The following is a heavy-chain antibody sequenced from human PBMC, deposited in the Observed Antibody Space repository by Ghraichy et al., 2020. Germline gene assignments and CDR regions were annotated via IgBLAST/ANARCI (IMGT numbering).Heavy chain of an antibody. Sequence: ASVKVSCKASGYTFTSYGISWVRQAPGQGLEWMGWISAYNGNTNYAQKLQGRVTMTTDTSTSTAYMELRSLRSDDTAVYYCARATTVVTSPPPFDYWGQGTLVTVSS. CDR3: ARATTVVTSPPPFDY. CDR2: ISAYNGNT. J-gene: IGHJ4*02. CDR1: GYTFTSYG. V-gene: IGHV1-18*04. D-gene: IGHD4-23*01.